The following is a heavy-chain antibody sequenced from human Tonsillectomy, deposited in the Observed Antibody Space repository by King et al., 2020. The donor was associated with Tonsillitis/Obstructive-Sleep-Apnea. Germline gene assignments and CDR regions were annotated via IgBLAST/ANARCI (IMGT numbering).Heavy chain of an antibody. V-gene: IGHV4-39*01. D-gene: IGHD3-9*01. J-gene: IGHJ5*02. CDR1: GASISSSSYY. Sequence: QMQESGPGLVKPSETLSLTCTVSGASISSSSYYWGWIRQPPGKGLEWIGSIYYSGGAYYNPSLKSRVTISVDTSKNQFSLKLSSVTAADTAVYYCAGSYDSLTGYYIWFDPWGQGTLVTVSS. CDR2: IYYSGGA. CDR3: AGSYDSLTGYYIWFDP.